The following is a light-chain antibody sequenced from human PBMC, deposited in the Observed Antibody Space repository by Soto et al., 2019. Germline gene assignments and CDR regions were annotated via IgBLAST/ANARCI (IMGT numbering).Light chain of an antibody. J-gene: IGLJ2*01. CDR2: NSH. V-gene: IGLV1-44*01. CDR3: AGWDDGLDGVI. Sequence: QLVLTQPPSASGTPGQRVTISCSGGTSNIGSNNVNWYRQVPGTAPKLLIHNSHRRPSGVPDRFSGYRSGTSASLAISGLQSDDEADYYCAGWDDGLDGVIFGGGTKLTVL. CDR1: TSNIGSNN.